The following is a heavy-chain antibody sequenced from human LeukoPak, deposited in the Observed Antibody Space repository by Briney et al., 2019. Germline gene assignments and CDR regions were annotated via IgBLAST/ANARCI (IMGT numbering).Heavy chain of an antibody. D-gene: IGHD4-11*01. V-gene: IGHV4-59*08. Sequence: SETLSLTCTVSGGSISSYYWSWIRQPPGKGLEWIGYIYYSGSTNYNPSLKSRVTISVDTSKNQFSLKLSSVTAADTAVYYCAGHRGGRFIGSNCDYWAQEPRVTVSS. CDR2: IYYSGST. CDR1: GGSISSYY. CDR3: AGHRGGRFIGSNCDY. J-gene: IGHJ4*02.